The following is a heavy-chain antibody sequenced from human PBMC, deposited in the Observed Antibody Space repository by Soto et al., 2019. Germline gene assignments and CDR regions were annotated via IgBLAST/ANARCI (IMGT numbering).Heavy chain of an antibody. CDR2: IYHAGSV. V-gene: IGHV4-38-2*01. Sequence: ETLSPTGSVSGYSIGSGYYWSWIRQSPGKGLEWIGSIYHAGSVYYNPSLNGRVALSMDTSKNHFSLKLTSVTAEDTAVYYCARTFDYYGMDVWGQGTKVTVYS. CDR1: GYSIGSGYY. J-gene: IGHJ6*02. CDR3: ARTFDYYGMDV.